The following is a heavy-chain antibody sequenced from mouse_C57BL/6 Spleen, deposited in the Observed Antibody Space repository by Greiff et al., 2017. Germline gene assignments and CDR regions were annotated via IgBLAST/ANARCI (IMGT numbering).Heavy chain of an antibody. D-gene: IGHD4-1*01. V-gene: IGHV5-6*02. CDR3: SRGGTKTGTGFDY. CDR2: ISSGGSYT. CDR1: GFTFSSYG. J-gene: IGHJ2*01. Sequence: EVKLMESGGDLVKPGGSLKLSCAASGFTFSSYGMSWVRQTPDKRLEWVATISSGGSYTYYPDSVKGRFTIYRDNAKNTLYLQMSSLKSEDTAMDYCSRGGTKTGTGFDYWGQGTTRTVSS.